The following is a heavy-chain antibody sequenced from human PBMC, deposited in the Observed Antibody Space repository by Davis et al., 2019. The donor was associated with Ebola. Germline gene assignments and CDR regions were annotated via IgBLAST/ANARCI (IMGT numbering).Heavy chain of an antibody. J-gene: IGHJ4*02. CDR3: ASRPNRAAAGDY. D-gene: IGHD6-13*01. CDR2: IIPKSGIP. Sequence: SVKVSCKAPGVTFRTFGFSWVKHAPGQGLEWMGGIIPKSGIPNYAQRFQGRVTITADESTNTVYMEVRSLRSEDTARYYCASRPNRAAAGDYWGQGTRVTVSS. V-gene: IGHV1-69*13. CDR1: GVTFRTFG.